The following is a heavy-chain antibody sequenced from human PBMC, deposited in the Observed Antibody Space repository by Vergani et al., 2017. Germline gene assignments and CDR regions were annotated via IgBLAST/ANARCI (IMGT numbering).Heavy chain of an antibody. CDR3: AREGSGRIMITFGGVDQAFDI. D-gene: IGHD3-16*01. V-gene: IGHV3-21*01. CDR2: ISSSSSYI. Sequence: EVQLVESGGGLVKPGGSLRLSCAASGFTFSSYSMNWVRQAPGKGLEWVSSISSSSSYIYYADSVKGRFNISRDNAKNSLYLQMNSLRAEDTAVYYCAREGSGRIMITFGGVDQAFDIWGQGTMVTVSS. CDR1: GFTFSSYS. J-gene: IGHJ3*02.